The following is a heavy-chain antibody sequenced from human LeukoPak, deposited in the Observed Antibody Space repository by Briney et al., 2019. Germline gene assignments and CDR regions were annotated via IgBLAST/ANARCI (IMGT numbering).Heavy chain of an antibody. CDR1: GGSISSSSYY. D-gene: IGHD3-3*01. CDR3: ARDFDFWSGYYMYWFDP. Sequence: SETLSLTCTVSGGSISSSSYYWGWIRQPPGKGLEWIGSIYYSGSTYYNPSLKSRVTISVDTSKNQFSLKLSSVTAADTAVYYCARDFDFWSGYYMYWFDPWGQGTLVTVPS. V-gene: IGHV4-39*07. CDR2: IYYSGST. J-gene: IGHJ5*02.